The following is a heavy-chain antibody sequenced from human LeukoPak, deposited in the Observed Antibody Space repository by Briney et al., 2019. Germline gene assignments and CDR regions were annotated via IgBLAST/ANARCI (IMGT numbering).Heavy chain of an antibody. CDR3: AKPKRGYSYGSFDY. V-gene: IGHV3-21*04. Sequence: GGSLRLSCAASGFTFSSYSMNWVRQAPGKGLEWVSSISSSSSYIYYADSVKGRFTISRDNAKNSLYLQMNSLRAEDTALYYCAKPKRGYSYGSFDYWGQGTLVTVSS. CDR2: ISSSSSYI. CDR1: GFTFSSYS. J-gene: IGHJ4*02. D-gene: IGHD5-18*01.